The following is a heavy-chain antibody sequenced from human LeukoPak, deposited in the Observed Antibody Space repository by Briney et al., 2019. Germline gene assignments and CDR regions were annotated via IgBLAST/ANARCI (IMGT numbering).Heavy chain of an antibody. Sequence: GASVKVSCKASGYTFINYYMHWVRQAPGQGLEWMGVINPSGDSTRYEQKFQDRVTMTRETSTRTVYMELSSLRSEDTAVYYCAIGHSSSYRIDYWGQGTLVTVSS. CDR1: GYTFINYY. D-gene: IGHD3-22*01. CDR3: AIGHSSSYRIDY. CDR2: INPSGDST. J-gene: IGHJ4*02. V-gene: IGHV1-46*01.